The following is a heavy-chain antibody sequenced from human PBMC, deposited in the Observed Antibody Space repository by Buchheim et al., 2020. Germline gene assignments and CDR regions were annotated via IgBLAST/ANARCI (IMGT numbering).Heavy chain of an antibody. D-gene: IGHD5-18*01. Sequence: QVQLVESGGGVVQPGRSLRLSCAASGFTFSSYGMHWVRQAPGKGLEWVAVISYDGSNKYYADSVKGRFTTSRDNSKNTLYLKMNSLRAEDTAVYYCVRDTAIATWGQGTL. V-gene: IGHV3-30*03. J-gene: IGHJ5*02. CDR2: ISYDGSNK. CDR1: GFTFSSYG. CDR3: VRDTAIAT.